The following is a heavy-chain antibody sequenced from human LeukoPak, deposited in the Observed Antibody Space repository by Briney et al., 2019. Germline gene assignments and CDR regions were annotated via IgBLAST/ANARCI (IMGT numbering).Heavy chain of an antibody. CDR3: AKDLGATIFGVAGSGWFDP. J-gene: IGHJ5*02. CDR1: GFTFSSYA. V-gene: IGHV3-23*01. CDR2: ISGSGGST. Sequence: PGGSLRLSCAASGFTFSSYAMSWVRQTPGKGLEWVSAISGSGGSTYYADSVKGRFTISRDNSKNTLYLQMNSLRAEDTAVYYCAKDLGATIFGVAGSGWFDPRGQGTLVTVSS. D-gene: IGHD3-3*01.